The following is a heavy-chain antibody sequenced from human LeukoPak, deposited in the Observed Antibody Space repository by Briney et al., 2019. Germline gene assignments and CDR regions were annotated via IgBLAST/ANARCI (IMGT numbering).Heavy chain of an antibody. D-gene: IGHD6-19*01. CDR1: GGSISSGSYY. V-gene: IGHV4-61*02. CDR2: IYTSGST. CDR3: ARVSSSGWLDY. Sequence: SQTLSLTCTVSGGSISSGSYYWTWLRQPAGTGLEWIGRIYTSGSTNYNPSLKSRVSISVDTSKNQFSLRLSSVTAADTAVYYCARVSSSGWLDYWGQGTLVTVSS. J-gene: IGHJ4*02.